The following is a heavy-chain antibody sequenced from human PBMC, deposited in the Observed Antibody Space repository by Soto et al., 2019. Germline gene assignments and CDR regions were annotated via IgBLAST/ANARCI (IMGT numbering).Heavy chain of an antibody. CDR2: ISGSGGSA. V-gene: IGHV3-23*01. Sequence: PGGSLRLSCAASGFSFSNYAMNWVRQAPGKGLEWVSVISGSGGSASYADSVQGRFTISRDNSNNTPYLQMNSLRAEDTAIYSCVREASGWYSRGSFDFWGRGTMVTVSS. D-gene: IGHD6-19*01. CDR1: GFSFSNYA. J-gene: IGHJ3*01. CDR3: VREASGWYSRGSFDF.